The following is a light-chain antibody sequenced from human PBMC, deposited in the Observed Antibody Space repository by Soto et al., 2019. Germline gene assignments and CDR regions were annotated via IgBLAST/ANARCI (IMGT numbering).Light chain of an antibody. CDR2: KLS. Sequence: DIQMTHSPSTLSASVLDIVTITFRSSQSIGDSLAWYQQKPGKAPYLLIYKLSSLHNGVPSRFSGSGSGTEFTLTISSLQPDDFATYYCQHYDGSSMYNFGQGTKVDIK. CDR1: QSIGDS. CDR3: QHYDGSSMYN. V-gene: IGKV1-5*03. J-gene: IGKJ2*01.